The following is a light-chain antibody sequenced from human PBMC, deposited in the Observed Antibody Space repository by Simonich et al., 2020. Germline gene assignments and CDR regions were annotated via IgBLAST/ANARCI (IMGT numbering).Light chain of an antibody. V-gene: IGLV2-14*01. CDR2: DVI. CDR3: SSYTSSSTLV. Sequence: QSALTQPASVSGSPGQSITISCTGTSSDVGGYNYVSGYQQHPGKAPKLMIYDVIKRPSGVSNRFSGSKSGNTASLTISGLQAEDEADYYCSSYTSSSTLVFGGGTKLTVL. J-gene: IGLJ3*02. CDR1: SSDVGGYNY.